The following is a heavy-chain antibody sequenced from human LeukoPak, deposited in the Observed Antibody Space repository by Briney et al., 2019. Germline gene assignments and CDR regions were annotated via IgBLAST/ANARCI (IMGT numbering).Heavy chain of an antibody. Sequence: PGGSLRLSCAASGFTFSSYAMSWVRQAPGKGLEWVSVIYSGGSTYYADSVKGRFTISRDNSKNTLYLQMNSLRAEDTAVYYCAKESMVRGVIIPYFDYWGQGTLVTVSS. J-gene: IGHJ4*02. D-gene: IGHD3-10*01. CDR1: GFTFSSYA. CDR2: IYSGGST. CDR3: AKESMVRGVIIPYFDY. V-gene: IGHV3-23*03.